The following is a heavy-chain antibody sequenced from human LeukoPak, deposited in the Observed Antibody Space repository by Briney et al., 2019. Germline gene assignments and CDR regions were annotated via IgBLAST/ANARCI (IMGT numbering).Heavy chain of an antibody. J-gene: IGHJ4*02. Sequence: ASVKVSCKASGYTVTTYFMHWVRQAPGQGLEWMGIIHPTGGSTTYAQKFQGRLTMTRDTSTSTVDMELSSLRSEDTAVFYCARGIAGGLDQWGQGTLVTVSS. CDR1: GYTVTTYF. V-gene: IGHV1-46*01. CDR2: IHPTGGST. CDR3: ARGIAGGLDQ.